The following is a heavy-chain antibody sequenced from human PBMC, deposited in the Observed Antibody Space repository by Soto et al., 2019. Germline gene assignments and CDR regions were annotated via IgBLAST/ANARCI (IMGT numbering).Heavy chain of an antibody. D-gene: IGHD4-4*01. CDR2: IYNSGTT. V-gene: IGHV4-59*01. CDR1: GDSITSNH. CDR3: ARVSMSTVSWGFGP. Sequence: PSETLSLTCAVSGDSITSNHWNWIRQPPGRGLEWIGYIYNSGTTKYNPSLKSRVIISVDTSKNQLSLKLSSVTAADTAVYYCARVSMSTVSWGFGPWGQGTLVTVSS. J-gene: IGHJ5*02.